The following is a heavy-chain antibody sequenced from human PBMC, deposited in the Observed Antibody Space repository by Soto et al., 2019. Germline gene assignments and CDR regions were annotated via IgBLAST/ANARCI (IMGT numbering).Heavy chain of an antibody. Sequence: QVQLQQWGAGLLKPSETLSLTCAIYGGSFSGYYWSWIRQPPGKGLEWIGEINHSGSTNYNPSLKSRVTISVDTSKNQFSLKLSSVTAADTAVYYCASKGAQLGNYYYYYYMDVWGKGTTVTVSS. CDR3: ASKGAQLGNYYYYYYMDV. CDR2: INHSGST. J-gene: IGHJ6*03. V-gene: IGHV4-34*01. D-gene: IGHD6-6*01. CDR1: GGSFSGYY.